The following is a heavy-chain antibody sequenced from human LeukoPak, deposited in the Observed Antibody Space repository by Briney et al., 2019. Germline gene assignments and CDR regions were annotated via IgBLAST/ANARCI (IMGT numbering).Heavy chain of an antibody. CDR1: GGSLSGYY. J-gene: IGHJ3*01. CDR2: IHHDGRT. CDR3: ARDVVPRDYGDTLNAYDL. Sequence: SETLSLTCAVSGGSLSGYYWSWLRQSPGKGLEWLGDIHHDGRTKYNSSFKSRITIFLVSSKNEVSLRLSPVTPADTALYFCARDVVPRDYGDTLNAYDLWGQGTMVTVS. V-gene: IGHV4-34*01. D-gene: IGHD4-17*01.